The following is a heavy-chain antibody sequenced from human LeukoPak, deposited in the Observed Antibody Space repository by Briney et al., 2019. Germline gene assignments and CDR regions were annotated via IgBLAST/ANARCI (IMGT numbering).Heavy chain of an antibody. J-gene: IGHJ4*02. CDR3: ARAGRNYYDY. CDR2: IYYSGST. CDR1: EFTFSSYA. V-gene: IGHV4-59*01. D-gene: IGHD3-10*01. Sequence: GSLRLSCAASEFTFSSYAMSWVRQAPGKGLEWIGYIYYSGSTNYNPSLKSRVTISVDTSKNQFSLKLSSVTAADTAVYYCARAGRNYYDYWGQGTLVTVSS.